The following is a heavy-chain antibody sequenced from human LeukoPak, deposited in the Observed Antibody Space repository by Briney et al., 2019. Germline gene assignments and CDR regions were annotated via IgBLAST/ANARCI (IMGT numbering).Heavy chain of an antibody. D-gene: IGHD5-18*01. CDR3: AKDPERGYSYGYYPNWFGP. V-gene: IGHV3-23*01. J-gene: IGHJ5*02. CDR1: GFTFSSYA. Sequence: QHWGSLRLPCAASGFTFSSYAMSWVRQAPGKGLEWVSAISGSGGSTYYADSVKGRFTISRDNSKNTLYLQMNSLRAEDTAVYYCAKDPERGYSYGYYPNWFGPWGQGTLVTVSS. CDR2: ISGSGGST.